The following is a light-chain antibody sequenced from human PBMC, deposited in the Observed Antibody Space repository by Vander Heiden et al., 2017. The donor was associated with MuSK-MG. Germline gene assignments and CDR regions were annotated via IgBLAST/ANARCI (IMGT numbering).Light chain of an antibody. CDR1: QGISSY. V-gene: IGKV1-9*01. CDR3: QQLSTYPPWT. Sequence: DIQLTQSPSFLSASVGDRVTITCRASQGISSYLAWYQQKPGKAPQFLIYTASTLPSGVPSKFSGSGSGTEFTLTISNLQPEDFATYYCQQLSTYPPWTFGQGTKVEIK. J-gene: IGKJ1*01. CDR2: TAS.